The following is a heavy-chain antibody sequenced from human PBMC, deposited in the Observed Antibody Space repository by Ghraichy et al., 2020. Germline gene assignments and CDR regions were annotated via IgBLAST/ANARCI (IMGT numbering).Heavy chain of an antibody. J-gene: IGHJ4*02. Sequence: GGSLRLSCAASGFTFSSYSMNWVRQAPGKGLEWVSSISSSSSYIYYADSVKGRFTISRDNAKNSLYLQMNSLRAEDMAVYYCARGFDSSGRGVDYWGQGTLVTVSS. V-gene: IGHV3-21*01. CDR1: GFTFSSYS. CDR2: ISSSSSYI. D-gene: IGHD3-22*01. CDR3: ARGFDSSGRGVDY.